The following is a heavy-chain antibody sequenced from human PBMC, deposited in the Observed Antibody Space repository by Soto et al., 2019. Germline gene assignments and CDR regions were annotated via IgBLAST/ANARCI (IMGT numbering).Heavy chain of an antibody. CDR3: ARGVGYYDFWSGYYTGTDYYYYMDV. Sequence: SETLSLTCTVSGGSVSGYYWSWIRQPPGKGLESIGFISNSGSTNYNPSLKSRVTISVDTSENHFSLKLSSVTAADTAVYYCARGVGYYDFWSGYYTGTDYYYYMDVWGEGTTVTVSS. V-gene: IGHV4-59*02. J-gene: IGHJ6*03. CDR1: GGSVSGYY. D-gene: IGHD3-3*01. CDR2: ISNSGST.